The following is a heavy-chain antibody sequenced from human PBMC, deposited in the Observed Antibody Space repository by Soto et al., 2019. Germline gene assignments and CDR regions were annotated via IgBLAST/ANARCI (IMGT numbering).Heavy chain of an antibody. J-gene: IGHJ4*02. V-gene: IGHV4-34*01. CDR1: GGSLSGYY. CDR3: ARGSNRVTIFGVVITSDYFDY. Sequence: SETLSLTCAVYGGSLSGYYWSWIRQPPGKGLEWIGEINHSGSTNYNPSLKSRVTISVDTSKNQFSLKLSSVTAADTAVYYCARGSNRVTIFGVVITSDYFDYWGQGTLVTVSS. CDR2: INHSGST. D-gene: IGHD3-3*01.